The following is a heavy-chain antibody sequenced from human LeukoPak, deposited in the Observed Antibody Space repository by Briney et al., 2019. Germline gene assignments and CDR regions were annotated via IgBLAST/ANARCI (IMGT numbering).Heavy chain of an antibody. CDR1: GGSFSGYY. CDR3: ARLYGSGSYYNY. Sequence: SETLSLTCTVYGGSFSGYYWSWIRQPPGQGLEWVGEINHSGSTNYNPSLKSRVTISVDTSKNQFSLELSSVTAADTAVYYCARLYGSGSYYNYWGQGTLVTVSS. D-gene: IGHD3-10*01. J-gene: IGHJ4*02. CDR2: INHSGST. V-gene: IGHV4-34*01.